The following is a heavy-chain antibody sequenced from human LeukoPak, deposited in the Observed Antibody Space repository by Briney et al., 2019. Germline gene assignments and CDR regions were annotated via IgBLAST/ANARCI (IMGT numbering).Heavy chain of an antibody. D-gene: IGHD1-1*01. CDR2: IIPFLGME. Sequence: ASVKVSCKPPGGTFSNYAISWVRQAPGQGLEWMGRIIPFLGMEKYAQNFQGRVTFTADTSTSTAYMELSSLRSEDTAVYYCARDTLGTTGVDYWGQGTLVTVSS. CDR1: GGTFSNYA. V-gene: IGHV1-69*04. J-gene: IGHJ4*02. CDR3: ARDTLGTTGVDY.